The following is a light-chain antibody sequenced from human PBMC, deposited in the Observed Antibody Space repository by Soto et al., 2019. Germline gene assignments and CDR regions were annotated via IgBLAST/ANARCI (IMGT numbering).Light chain of an antibody. V-gene: IGKV1-9*01. CDR2: AAS. CDR1: QDISSY. J-gene: IGKJ5*01. CDR3: QQLSGFPIT. Sequence: DIQLTQSTPSMAASVGDRVTITCRASQDISSYLAWYQQKPGKAPKLLIYAASSLQSGVPSRFSGSGSGTHFTLTISNLQPEDFATYYCQQLSGFPITFGQGTRLAI.